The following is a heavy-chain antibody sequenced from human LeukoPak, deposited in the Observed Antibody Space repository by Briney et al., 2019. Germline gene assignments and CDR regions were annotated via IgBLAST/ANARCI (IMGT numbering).Heavy chain of an antibody. J-gene: IGHJ4*02. Sequence: GGSLRLSCAASGFTFSNYDMHWVRQAPGKGLEWVAVISYDGSNRYYADSVNGRFTISRDNSKNTLYLQMNSLRAEDTAVHYCANIPEEVVAATGTGHFDYWGQGTLVTVSS. V-gene: IGHV3-30*18. CDR2: ISYDGSNR. CDR1: GFTFSNYD. CDR3: ANIPEEVVAATGTGHFDY. D-gene: IGHD2-15*01.